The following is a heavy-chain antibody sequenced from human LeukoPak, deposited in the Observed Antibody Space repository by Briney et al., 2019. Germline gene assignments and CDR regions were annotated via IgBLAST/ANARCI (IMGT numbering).Heavy chain of an antibody. CDR3: AKDQLYDYGDSLDY. CDR2: ITASGDST. V-gene: IGHV3-23*01. D-gene: IGHD4-17*01. Sequence: PGGSLRLSCAASGFPFSDYVMIWVRQPPGKGLEWVSGITASGDSTFYADSVKGRFTISRDNSKNTLYLQMNSLRAEDTAVYYCAKDQLYDYGDSLDYWGQGTLVTVSS. J-gene: IGHJ4*02. CDR1: GFPFSDYV.